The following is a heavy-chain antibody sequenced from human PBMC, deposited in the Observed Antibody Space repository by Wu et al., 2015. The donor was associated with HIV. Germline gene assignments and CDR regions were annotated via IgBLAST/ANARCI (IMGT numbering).Heavy chain of an antibody. Sequence: QVQLVQSGAEVKKPGSSVKVSCKTSGDTFSSYAISWVRQAPGQGLEWMGRIIPIFGTANYAQKFEGRVTITAHESTSTAFMELSSLRSEDMAVYYCARVVGASYYEGWFDSWGQGTLVTVSS. V-gene: IGHV1-69*13. CDR3: ARVVGASYYEGWFDS. CDR1: GDTFSSYA. CDR2: IIPIFGTA. D-gene: IGHD1-26*01. J-gene: IGHJ5*01.